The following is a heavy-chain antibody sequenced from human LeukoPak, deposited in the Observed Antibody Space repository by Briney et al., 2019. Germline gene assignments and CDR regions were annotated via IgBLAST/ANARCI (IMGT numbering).Heavy chain of an antibody. Sequence: PGRSLRLSCRASGFTFGDYAMSWVRQAPGRGLEWVGFIRSKAYGGTTDDAASVKGRFTISGDDSKSIAYLQMNSLKTDDTAVYYCTSYYYDSSGYYPDYWGQGTLVTVSS. J-gene: IGHJ4*02. CDR2: IRSKAYGGTT. V-gene: IGHV3-49*04. CDR1: GFTFGDYA. CDR3: TSYYYDSSGYYPDY. D-gene: IGHD3-22*01.